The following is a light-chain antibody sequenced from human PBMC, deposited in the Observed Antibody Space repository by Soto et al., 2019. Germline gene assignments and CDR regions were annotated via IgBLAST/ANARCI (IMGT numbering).Light chain of an antibody. Sequence: EIVLTQSPGTLSLSPGERATLSCIASQSVSSSYLAWYQQKPGQAPRLLIYGASSRATGIPDRFSGSGSGTDFTLTISRLEPEDFAVYYCQQYGSSMLTFGGGTKVESK. CDR2: GAS. CDR3: QQYGSSMLT. V-gene: IGKV3-20*01. J-gene: IGKJ4*01. CDR1: QSVSSSY.